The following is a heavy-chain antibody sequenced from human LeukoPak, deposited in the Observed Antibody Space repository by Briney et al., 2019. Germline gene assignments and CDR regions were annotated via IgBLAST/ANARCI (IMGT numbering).Heavy chain of an antibody. CDR2: ISGSGGST. D-gene: IGHD6-19*01. V-gene: IGHV3-23*01. J-gene: IGHJ4*02. Sequence: GGSLRLSCAASGFTFSSYAMSWVRQAPGKGLEWVSAISGSGGSTCYADSVKGRSTISRDNSKNTLYLQMNSLRAEDTAVYYCAKDRRLAVAGRYHDWGQGTLVTVSS. CDR3: AKDRRLAVAGRYHD. CDR1: GFTFSSYA.